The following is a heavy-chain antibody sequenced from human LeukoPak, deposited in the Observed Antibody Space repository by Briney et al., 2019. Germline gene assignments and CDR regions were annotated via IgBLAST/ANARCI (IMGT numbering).Heavy chain of an antibody. J-gene: IGHJ6*04. V-gene: IGHV3-30*02. D-gene: IGHD3-9*01. CDR3: AKGWVNYDMLTMDV. CDR1: RFSFSNYG. Sequence: GGSLRLSCAASRFSFSNYGMHWVRQAPGKGLEWVAFIQNDGGNKYFADSMKGRFTISRDNSKNTLYLQMNSLRAEDTAVYYCAKGWVNYDMLTMDVWGKGTTVTVSS. CDR2: IQNDGGNK.